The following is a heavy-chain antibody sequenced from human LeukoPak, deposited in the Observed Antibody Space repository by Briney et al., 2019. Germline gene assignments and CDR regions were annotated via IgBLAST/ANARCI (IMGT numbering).Heavy chain of an antibody. Sequence: GGSLRLSCAASGFTFRSYWMHWVRQVPGKGLVWVSLINSDGATSHADSVKGRFTISRDNTKNTLYLQMNSLRAEDTAVYYCARSAADAFDYWGQGTLVTVSS. CDR2: INSDGAT. J-gene: IGHJ4*02. V-gene: IGHV3-74*01. CDR1: GFTFRSYW. CDR3: ARSAADAFDY.